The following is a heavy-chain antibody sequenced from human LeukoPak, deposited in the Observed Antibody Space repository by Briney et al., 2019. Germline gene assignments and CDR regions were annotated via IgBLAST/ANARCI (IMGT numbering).Heavy chain of an antibody. V-gene: IGHV3-23*01. D-gene: IGHD6-19*01. CDR1: GFTFSIYT. J-gene: IGHJ4*02. CDR3: AKASSDSSGWSYY. CDR2: IIGSGGRT. Sequence: GGSLRLSCATSGFTFSIYTMTWVRQAPGKGLEWVSTIIGSGGRTYNADSVKGRSTISRDNSKNTLYLQMNSLRAEDTAVYYCAKASSDSSGWSYYWGQGTLVTVSS.